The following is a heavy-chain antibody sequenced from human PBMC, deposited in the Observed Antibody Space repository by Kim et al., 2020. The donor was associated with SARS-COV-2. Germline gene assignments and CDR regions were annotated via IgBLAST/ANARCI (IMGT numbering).Heavy chain of an antibody. CDR3: AKGKGPNCGGDCYPDY. Sequence: SVKGRCTISRDHSKNTPYLQMNSLRAEDTAVYYCAKGKGPNCGGDCYPDYWGQGTLVTVSS. D-gene: IGHD2-21*02. V-gene: IGHV3-23*01. J-gene: IGHJ4*02.